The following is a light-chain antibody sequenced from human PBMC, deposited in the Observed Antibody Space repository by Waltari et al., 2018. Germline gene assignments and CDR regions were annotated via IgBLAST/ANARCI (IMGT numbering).Light chain of an antibody. Sequence: DIQITQSPSPLSAFAGDTVTISCTARQGISTYLNWYQQKPGKAPKRLIYAASSLESGVPSRFSGSGSGTDFTLTIYSLQPEDFATYFCLQYKGHPRTFGQGTEVEIK. CDR2: AAS. V-gene: IGKV1-17*01. CDR1: QGISTY. J-gene: IGKJ1*01. CDR3: LQYKGHPRT.